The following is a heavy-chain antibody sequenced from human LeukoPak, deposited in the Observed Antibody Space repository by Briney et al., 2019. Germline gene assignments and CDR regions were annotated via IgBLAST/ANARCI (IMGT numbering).Heavy chain of an antibody. D-gene: IGHD5-12*01. CDR3: ARGHTESADDYGNWFHP. CDR2: IYYSGTT. J-gene: IGHJ5*02. Sequence: SETLSLTCTVSGGSMRSYYWSWIRQPPGEGLEWIGYIYYSGTTKYNPSLKNRVTISVDTSKNQFSLKLNSLTAADTAVYYCARGHTESADDYGNWFHPWGQGTLVTVSS. CDR1: GGSMRSYY. V-gene: IGHV4-59*01.